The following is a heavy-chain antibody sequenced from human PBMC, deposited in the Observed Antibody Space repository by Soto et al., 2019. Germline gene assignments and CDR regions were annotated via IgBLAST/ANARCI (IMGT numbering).Heavy chain of an antibody. J-gene: IGHJ2*01. Sequence: QVQLVESGGGVVQPGRSLRLSCAASGFTFSSYGMHWVRQAPGKGLEWVAVISYDGSNKYYADSVKGRFTISRDNSKNTLYLQMNSLRAEDTAVYYCAKDPAGSSWYDWYFDLWGRGTLVTVSS. D-gene: IGHD6-13*01. CDR1: GFTFSSYG. CDR2: ISYDGSNK. CDR3: AKDPAGSSWYDWYFDL. V-gene: IGHV3-30*18.